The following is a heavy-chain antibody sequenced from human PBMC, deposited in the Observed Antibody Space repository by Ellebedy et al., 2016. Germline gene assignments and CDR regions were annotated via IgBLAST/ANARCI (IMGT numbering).Heavy chain of an antibody. Sequence: SLKISXATSGFTFDDHAMHWVRQAPGKGLEWVSGISWNSDSIAYADSVKGRFTISRDNAKNSLYLQMNSLRAEDTALYYCVRRIAVAGSNWFDPWGQGTLVTVSS. CDR2: ISWNSDSI. V-gene: IGHV3-9*01. CDR3: VRRIAVAGSNWFDP. J-gene: IGHJ5*02. D-gene: IGHD6-19*01. CDR1: GFTFDDHA.